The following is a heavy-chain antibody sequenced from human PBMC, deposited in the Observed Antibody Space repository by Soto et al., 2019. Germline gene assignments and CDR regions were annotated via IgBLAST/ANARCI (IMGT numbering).Heavy chain of an antibody. CDR1: GGSVSSGSYY. D-gene: IGHD3-22*01. J-gene: IGHJ4*02. V-gene: IGHV4-61*01. Sequence: SETLSLTCTVSGGSVSSGSYYWSWIRQPPGKGLERIGYIYYSGSTNYNPSLKSRVTISVDTSKNQFSLKLSSVTAADTAVYYCARDSYYDSSGYLPFDYWGQGTLVTVSS. CDR2: IYYSGST. CDR3: ARDSYYDSSGYLPFDY.